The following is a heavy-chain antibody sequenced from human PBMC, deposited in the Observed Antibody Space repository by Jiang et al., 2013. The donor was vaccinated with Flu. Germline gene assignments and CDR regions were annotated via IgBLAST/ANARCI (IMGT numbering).Heavy chain of an antibody. D-gene: IGHD6-13*01. V-gene: IGHV3-64D*06. CDR3: ARDREQQLAYPNNWFDP. CDR2: ISSNGGRT. J-gene: IGHJ5*02. Sequence: ESVSSISSNGGRTYYADSVKGRFTISRDNSKNTLYLQMSSLRAEDTAVYYCARDREQQLAYPNNWFDPWGQGTLVTVSS.